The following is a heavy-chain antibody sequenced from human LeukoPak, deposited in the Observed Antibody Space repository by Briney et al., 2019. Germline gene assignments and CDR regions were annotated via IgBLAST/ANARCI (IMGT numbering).Heavy chain of an antibody. J-gene: IGHJ4*02. CDR2: ISSSGSII. D-gene: IGHD5-18*01. Sequence: PGGSLRLSCAASGFTFSNYEMNWVRQAPGKGLEWVSYISSSGSIIYYADSVKGRFTISRDNAKNSLYLQMNSLRAEDTAFYYCARNLVFSVGYSSAVHRADSDYWGQGTLVTVSS. CDR3: ARNLVFSVGYSSAVHRADSDY. V-gene: IGHV3-48*03. CDR1: GFTFSNYE.